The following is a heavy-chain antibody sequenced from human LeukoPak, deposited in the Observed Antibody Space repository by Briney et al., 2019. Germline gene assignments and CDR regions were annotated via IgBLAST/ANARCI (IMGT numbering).Heavy chain of an antibody. CDR1: GFTFDDYT. CDR2: ISWDGGST. CDR3: TKDNQRATFGSGNFDY. Sequence: QAGGSLRLSCAVSGFTFDDYTMHWVRQAPGKGLEWVSLISWDGGSTYYADSVEGRFTISRDNSKNSLYLQMNSLRTEDTALYYCTKDNQRATFGSGNFDYWGQGTLVTVSS. D-gene: IGHD3-10*01. J-gene: IGHJ4*02. V-gene: IGHV3-43*01.